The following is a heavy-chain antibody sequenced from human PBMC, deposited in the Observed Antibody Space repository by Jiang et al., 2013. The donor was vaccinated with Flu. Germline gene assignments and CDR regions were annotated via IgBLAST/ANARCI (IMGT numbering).Heavy chain of an antibody. CDR2: VIPIFGTS. J-gene: IGHJ4*02. CDR1: GGTLTSYA. D-gene: IGHD5-18*01. Sequence: GAEVKKPGSPVKVSCKDSGGTLTSYAIFWVRQAPGQGLEWMGGVIPIFGTSSYAQKLQGRVTITADRSTSTAYMELTSLTSEDTAVYYCARGVGGYGDYADYWGQGTLVTVSS. CDR3: ARGVGGYGDYADY. V-gene: IGHV1-69*06.